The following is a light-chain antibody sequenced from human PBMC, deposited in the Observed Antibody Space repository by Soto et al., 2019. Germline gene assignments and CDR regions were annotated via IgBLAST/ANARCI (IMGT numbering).Light chain of an antibody. CDR3: QQYGSSVT. CDR1: QSVSYY. V-gene: IGKV3-20*01. Sequence: EIVLTQSPGTLSLSPWERATLSCRASQSVSYYLAWYQQKPGQAPRLLIYDASSRATGVPDRFSGSGSGTDFTLTISRLEPEDFAVYYCQQYGSSVTFGQGTRLEIK. CDR2: DAS. J-gene: IGKJ5*01.